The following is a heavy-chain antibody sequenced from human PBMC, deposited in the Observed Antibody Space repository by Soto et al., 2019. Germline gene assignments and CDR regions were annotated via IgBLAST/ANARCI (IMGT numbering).Heavy chain of an antibody. Sequence: GESLKISCKGSGYSFTSYWISWVRQMPGKGLEWMGRIDPSDSYTNYSPSFQGHVTISADKSISTAYLQWSRLKASDTAMYYCARNETSYGYSYYGMDVWGKGTTVTVSS. D-gene: IGHD5-18*01. V-gene: IGHV5-10-1*01. CDR2: IDPSDSYT. CDR1: GYSFTSYW. CDR3: ARNETSYGYSYYGMDV. J-gene: IGHJ6*04.